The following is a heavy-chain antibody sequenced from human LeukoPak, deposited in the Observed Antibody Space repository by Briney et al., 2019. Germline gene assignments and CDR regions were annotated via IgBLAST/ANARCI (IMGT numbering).Heavy chain of an antibody. D-gene: IGHD2-15*01. CDR2: IYYSGST. J-gene: IGHJ4*02. Sequence: SETLSLTCTVSGGSISSYYWSWIRQPPGKGLEWIGYIYYSGSTNCNPSLKSRVTISVDTSKNQFSLKLSSVTAADTAVYYCARRQCSGGSCYSDYWGQGTLVTVSS. CDR3: ARRQCSGGSCYSDY. CDR1: GGSISSYY. V-gene: IGHV4-59*08.